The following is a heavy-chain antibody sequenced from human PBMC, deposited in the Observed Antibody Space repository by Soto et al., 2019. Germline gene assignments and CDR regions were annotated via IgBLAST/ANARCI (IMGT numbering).Heavy chain of an antibody. D-gene: IGHD3-3*01. CDR2: IYYSGST. V-gene: IGHV4-59*08. J-gene: IGHJ6*02. CDR3: ARTYYDFWSGYLVGDGPYGMDV. CDR1: GGSISSYY. Sequence: SETLSLTCTVSGGSISSYYWSWIRQPPGKGLEWIGYIYYSGSTNYNPSLKSRVTISVDASKNQFSLKLSSVTAADTAVYYCARTYYDFWSGYLVGDGPYGMDVWGQGTTVTVSS.